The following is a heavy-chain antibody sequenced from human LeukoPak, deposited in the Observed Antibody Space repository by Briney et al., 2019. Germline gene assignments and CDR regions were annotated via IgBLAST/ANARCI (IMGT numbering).Heavy chain of an antibody. CDR2: ISSSRNYI. CDR1: GFAFSSST. CDR3: AKFPHCSTTSCLFDS. D-gene: IGHD2-2*01. J-gene: IGHJ4*02. Sequence: GGSLRLSCAASGFAFSSSTMNWVRQAPGKGLEWVSSISSSRNYIYYADSVKGRFTISRDNSKNTLYLQMNGLRVEDTAVYYCAKFPHCSTTSCLFDSWGQGTLVTVSS. V-gene: IGHV3-21*04.